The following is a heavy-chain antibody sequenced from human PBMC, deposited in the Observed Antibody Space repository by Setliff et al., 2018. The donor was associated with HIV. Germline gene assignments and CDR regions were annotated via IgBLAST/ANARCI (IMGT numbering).Heavy chain of an antibody. CDR1: GVSFSSYA. V-gene: IGHV1-69*13. CDR3: ARDYAWGTYPDKLDY. J-gene: IGHJ4*02. D-gene: IGHD3-16*01. CDR2: IIPMFGAT. Sequence: SVKVSCKTSGVSFSSYAISWVRQAPGQGLEWMGGIIPMFGATNYAQKFQGRVTITADESTSTAYMELSSLRSEDTAVYNCARDYAWGTYPDKLDYWGQGTLVTVSS.